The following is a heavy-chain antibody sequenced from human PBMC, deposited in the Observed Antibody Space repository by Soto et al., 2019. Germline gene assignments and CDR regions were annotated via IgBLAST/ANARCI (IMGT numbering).Heavy chain of an antibody. CDR2: ISGSGGST. CDR1: GFTFSSYA. Sequence: EVQLLESGGGLVQPGGSLRLSCAASGFTFSSYAMSWVRQAPGKGMEWVSAISGSGGSTYYAASVQGRFTISRDNSKNPLYMQMNSLRAEDTAVYYCATGRGVNFYYGMDVWGQGTTVTVSS. CDR3: ATGRGVNFYYGMDV. D-gene: IGHD3-10*01. J-gene: IGHJ6*02. V-gene: IGHV3-23*01.